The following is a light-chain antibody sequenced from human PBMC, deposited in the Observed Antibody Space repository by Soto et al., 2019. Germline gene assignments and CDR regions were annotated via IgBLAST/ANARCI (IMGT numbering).Light chain of an antibody. CDR2: LNSGGSH. CDR1: RGHSNYA. Sequence: QPVLTQSPSASASLGASVKLTCTLSRGHSNYAIAWHQQQSEKGPRYLMKLNSGGSHSKGDGIPDRFSGSSSGAERYLTISSLQSEDEADYYCQTWGSGIVVFGGGSEVTVL. V-gene: IGLV4-69*01. J-gene: IGLJ2*01. CDR3: QTWGSGIVV.